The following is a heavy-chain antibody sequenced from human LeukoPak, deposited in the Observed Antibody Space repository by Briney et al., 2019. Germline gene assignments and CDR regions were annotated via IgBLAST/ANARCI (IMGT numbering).Heavy chain of an antibody. Sequence: GGSLRLSCAASGFTFNNFAMNWVRQAPGKGLEWVSVISGSGGTTYYADSVKGRFTISRDNSKNTLYLQMNSLRAEDTAVYYCGSPVTIFGMVGAFDIWGQGTMVTVSS. CDR3: GSPVTIFGMVGAFDI. D-gene: IGHD3-3*01. CDR2: ISGSGGTT. CDR1: GFTFNNFA. V-gene: IGHV3-23*01. J-gene: IGHJ3*02.